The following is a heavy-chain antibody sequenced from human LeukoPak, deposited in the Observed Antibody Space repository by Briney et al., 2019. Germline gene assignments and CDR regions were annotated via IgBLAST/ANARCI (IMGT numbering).Heavy chain of an antibody. CDR3: ARRGYYSVGAFDI. CDR1: GGSISSYY. Sequence: SETLSLTCTVSGGSISSYYWSWIRQPPGKGLEWIGYIYYSGSTYYNPSLKSRVTISVDTSKNQFSLKLSSVTAADTAVYYCARRGYYSVGAFDIWGQGTMVTVSS. J-gene: IGHJ3*02. D-gene: IGHD3-22*01. CDR2: IYYSGST. V-gene: IGHV4-59*08.